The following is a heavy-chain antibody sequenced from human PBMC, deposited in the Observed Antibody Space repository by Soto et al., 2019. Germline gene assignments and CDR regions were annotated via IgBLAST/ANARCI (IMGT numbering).Heavy chain of an antibody. Sequence: PSETLSLTCTVSGGSISSYYWSWIRQPPGKGLEWIGYMYYGGRTNYNPSLKSRVTISVDTSKMQVSLKLSSVTAADTAVYFCARGTTSNLIVRSSRGPWFDPWGQGTLVTVSA. D-gene: IGHD2-15*01. J-gene: IGHJ5*02. V-gene: IGHV4-59*08. CDR3: ARGTTSNLIVRSSRGPWFDP. CDR2: MYYGGRT. CDR1: GGSISSYY.